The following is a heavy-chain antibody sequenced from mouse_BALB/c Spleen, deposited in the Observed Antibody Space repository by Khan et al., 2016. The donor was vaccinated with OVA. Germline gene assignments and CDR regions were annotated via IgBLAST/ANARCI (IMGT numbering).Heavy chain of an antibody. Sequence: VRLQQSGAEFVKPGASVKLSCTASGFNIKDTYMHWVKQRPEQGLEWIGRIDPANGYTKYDPKFQGKATIPADTSSNTSYLHLNSLTSEDTAFYYCARITSYDGSYWGQGTLVTVSA. J-gene: IGHJ3*01. CDR3: ARITSYDGSY. CDR2: IDPANGYT. D-gene: IGHD1-1*01. CDR1: GFNIKDTY. V-gene: IGHV14-3*02.